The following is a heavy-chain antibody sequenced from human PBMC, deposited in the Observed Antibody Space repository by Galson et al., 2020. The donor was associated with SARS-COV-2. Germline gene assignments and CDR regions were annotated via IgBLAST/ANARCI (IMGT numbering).Heavy chain of an antibody. J-gene: IGHJ4*02. CDR1: GGSISSSSYY. CDR2: IYYSGST. Sequence: SETLSLTCTVSGGSISSSSYYWGWIRQPPGKGLEWIGSIYYSGSTYYNPSLKSRVTISVDTSKNQFSLKLSSVTAADTAVYYCARWRWLRGELDYWGQGTLVTVSS. V-gene: IGHV4-39*01. CDR3: ARWRWLRGELDY. D-gene: IGHD5-12*01.